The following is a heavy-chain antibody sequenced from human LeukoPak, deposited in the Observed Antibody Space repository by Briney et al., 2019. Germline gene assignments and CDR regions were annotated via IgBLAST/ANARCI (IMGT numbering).Heavy chain of an antibody. J-gene: IGHJ4*02. Sequence: GGSLRLSCAASGFTFSSYAMSWVRQAPGKGLEWVAVISFHLTIKYYADSVEGRFAISRDNSKKTVYLQMNSLRPDDTAVYYCVRDAYYGSGRSPTCYFDYWGQGTLVTVSS. V-gene: IGHV3-30*09. D-gene: IGHD3-10*01. CDR3: VRDAYYGSGRSPTCYFDY. CDR1: GFTFSSYA. CDR2: ISFHLTIK.